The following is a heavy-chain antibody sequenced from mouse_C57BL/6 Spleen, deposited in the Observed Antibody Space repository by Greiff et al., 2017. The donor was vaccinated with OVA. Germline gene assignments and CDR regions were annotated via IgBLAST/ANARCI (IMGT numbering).Heavy chain of an antibody. CDR2: INPSNGGT. Sequence: VQLQQPGPALVKPGASVKLSCKASGYSFTSYWMHWVKQRPGQGLAWIGDINPSNGGTSYNEKFKSKATLTVDKSSSPAYMQLSILTSEDAAVYYCARSDGYPFAYWGQGTLVTVSA. CDR3: ARSDGYPFAY. CDR1: GYSFTSYW. J-gene: IGHJ3*01. D-gene: IGHD2-3*01. V-gene: IGHV1-53*01.